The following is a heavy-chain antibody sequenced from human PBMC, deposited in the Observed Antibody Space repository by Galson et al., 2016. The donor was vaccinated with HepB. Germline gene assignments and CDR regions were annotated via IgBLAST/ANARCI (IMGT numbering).Heavy chain of an antibody. CDR2: LSTNGLSQ. CDR1: GFSVNTYA. J-gene: IGHJ3*02. D-gene: IGHD3-9*01. CDR3: AKDQGKLRYYDWLTYDAVDI. V-gene: IGHV3-30-3*01. Sequence: RLSCAASGFSVNTYAVNWVRQAPGKGLEWVAVLSTNGLSQHYSDSVKGRFTISKDNSKNTLYLQMNSLRVEDTAIYYCAKDQGKLRYYDWLTYDAVDIWGQGTMVIVSS.